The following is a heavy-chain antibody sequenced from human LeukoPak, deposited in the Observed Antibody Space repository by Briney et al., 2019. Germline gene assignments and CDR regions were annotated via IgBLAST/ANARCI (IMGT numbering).Heavy chain of an antibody. V-gene: IGHV3-23*01. CDR3: VKRASGASDKHFDY. Sequence: PGGSLRLSCAASGLPFSSSAMTWVRHAAGKGRECVSTITAGGGGTYYADCVKGWFTISSDNSKNTLYLQMNSMRGEDTAVYSCVKRASGASDKHFDYWGQGTLVTVSS. CDR1: GLPFSSSA. CDR2: ITAGGGGT. D-gene: IGHD4/OR15-4a*01. J-gene: IGHJ4*02.